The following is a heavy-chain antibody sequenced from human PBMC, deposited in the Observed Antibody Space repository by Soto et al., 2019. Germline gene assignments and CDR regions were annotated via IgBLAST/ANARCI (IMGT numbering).Heavy chain of an antibody. CDR3: ARSYNTRQRPYFLY. CDR1: GGSIGSSRYY. Sequence: SETRSFTGTVSGGSIGSSRYYGGWVRRPPGKGLEWVGTIYYDGTPYYNPSLKTRLTMSVDTSKNQFSVKLISVLVADTAFYYCARSYNTRQRPYFLYWGQGTLVTVSS. D-gene: IGHD6-25*01. V-gene: IGHV4-39*01. CDR2: IYYDGTP. J-gene: IGHJ1*01.